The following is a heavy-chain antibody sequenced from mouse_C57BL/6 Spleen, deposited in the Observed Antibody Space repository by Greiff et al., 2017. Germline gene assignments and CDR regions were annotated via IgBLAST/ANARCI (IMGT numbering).Heavy chain of an antibody. D-gene: IGHD1-1*01. CDR1: GYSITSGYY. CDR3: ARDRDGSSPYYYAMDY. Sequence: VQLKESGPGLVKPSQSLSLTCSVTGYSITSGYYWNWIRQFPGNKLEWMGYISYDGSNNYNPSLKNRISITRDTSKNQFFLKLNSVTTEDTATYYCARDRDGSSPYYYAMDYWGQGTSVTVSS. V-gene: IGHV3-6*01. CDR2: ISYDGSN. J-gene: IGHJ4*01.